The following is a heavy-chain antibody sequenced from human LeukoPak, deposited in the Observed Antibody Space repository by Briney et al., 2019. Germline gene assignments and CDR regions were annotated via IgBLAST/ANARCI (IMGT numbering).Heavy chain of an antibody. J-gene: IGHJ5*02. D-gene: IGHD6-19*01. CDR2: IYYSGST. CDR3: ARDSSGSEMGWFDP. V-gene: IGHV4-59*11. CDR1: GGSISSHY. Sequence: SETLSLTCTVSGGSISSHYWSWIRQPPGEGLGWIGYIYYSGSTNYNPSLKSRVTISVDTSKNQFSLKLSSVTAADTAVYYCARDSSGSEMGWFDPWGQGTLVTVSS.